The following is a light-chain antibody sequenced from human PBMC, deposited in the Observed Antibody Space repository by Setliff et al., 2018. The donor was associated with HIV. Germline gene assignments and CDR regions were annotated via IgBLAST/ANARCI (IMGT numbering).Light chain of an antibody. CDR3: SSYAAIGTL. CDR2: EVN. V-gene: IGLV2-14*02. CDR1: SSDIGNYDL. J-gene: IGLJ1*01. Sequence: QSALTQPASVSRSPGQSITISCTGTSSDIGNYDLVSWYQHHPDKAPRLIMYEVNKRPSGISNRFSGSKSGNMASLTISGLQAEDEGDYYCSSYAAIGTLFGTGTKVTVL.